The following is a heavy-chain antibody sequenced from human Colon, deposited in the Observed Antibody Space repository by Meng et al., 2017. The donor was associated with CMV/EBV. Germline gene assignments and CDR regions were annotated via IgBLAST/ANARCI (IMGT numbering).Heavy chain of an antibody. CDR2: IYYNGNT. V-gene: IGHV4-39*07. D-gene: IGHD2-2*01. J-gene: IGHJ2*01. CDR1: GVSISSDNYY. CDR3: AREPSSTSLTDWYFDL. Sequence: GSLRLSCTVSGVSISSDNYYWGWIRQPPGKGLEWIGSIYYNGNTYYNPSLKSRVTVSIDTSKNQFSLELTSVTAADTAVYYCAREPSSTSLTDWYFDLWGRGTLVTVSS.